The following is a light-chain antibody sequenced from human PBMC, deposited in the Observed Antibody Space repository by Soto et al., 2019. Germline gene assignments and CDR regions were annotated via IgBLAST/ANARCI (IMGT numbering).Light chain of an antibody. J-gene: IGKJ4*01. CDR1: QSVSSH. V-gene: IGKV3-11*01. Sequence: EIVLTQSPASLSLSPGERATLSCRASQSVSSHLAWFQQRPGQAPRLLIYGASNRAPGIPARFGGSGSGTNFTLAICSLEPEDFAVYFCQQRSIWLPVLTCGGGTKVEIK. CDR2: GAS. CDR3: QQRSIWLPVLT.